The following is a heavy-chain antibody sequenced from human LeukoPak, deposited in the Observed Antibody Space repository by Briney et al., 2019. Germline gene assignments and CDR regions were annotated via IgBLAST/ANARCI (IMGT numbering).Heavy chain of an antibody. Sequence: PSETLSLTCTVSGGSISSGSYYWSWIRQPAGKGLEWIGRIYTSGSTNYNPSLKSRVTISVDTSKNQFSLKLSSVTAADTAVYYCARDRSAQWPVLYYYGMDVWGQGTTVTVSS. V-gene: IGHV4-61*02. CDR1: GGSISSGSYY. D-gene: IGHD6-19*01. CDR3: ARDRSAQWPVLYYYGMDV. CDR2: IYTSGST. J-gene: IGHJ6*02.